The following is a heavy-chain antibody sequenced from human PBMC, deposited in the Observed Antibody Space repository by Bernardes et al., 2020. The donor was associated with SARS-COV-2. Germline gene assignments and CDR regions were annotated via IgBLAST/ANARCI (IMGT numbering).Heavy chain of an antibody. D-gene: IGHD3-3*01. CDR3: SRDRDPNSFYDFWSGHNWFGP. Sequence: GGSLRLSCAASGFTFSSYWMHWVRQAPGKGLVWVSRINSDGSSTSYADSVKGRFTISRDNAKNTLYLQMNSLRAEDTAVYYCSRDRDPNSFYDFWSGHNWFGPWGQGTLVTVSS. J-gene: IGHJ5*02. CDR2: INSDGSST. CDR1: GFTFSSYW. V-gene: IGHV3-74*01.